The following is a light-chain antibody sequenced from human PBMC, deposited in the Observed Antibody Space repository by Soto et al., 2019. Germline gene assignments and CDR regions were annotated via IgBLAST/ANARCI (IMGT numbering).Light chain of an antibody. J-gene: IGKJ1*01. V-gene: IGKV1-5*01. CDR2: DAS. Sequence: DIQMTQSPSTLSASLGYXXXXXXXASQSISSWLAWYQQKPGKAPKLLIYDASSLESGVPSRFSGSGSGTEFTLTISSLQPDDFATYYCQQYNSYSWTFGQGTKVDIK. CDR3: QQYNSYSWT. CDR1: QSISSW.